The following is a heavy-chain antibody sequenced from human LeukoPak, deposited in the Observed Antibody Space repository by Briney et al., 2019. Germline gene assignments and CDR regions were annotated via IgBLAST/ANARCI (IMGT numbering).Heavy chain of an antibody. V-gene: IGHV4-39*01. CDR2: IYHSGTT. J-gene: IGHJ5*02. CDR1: GGSIISSSYN. D-gene: IGHD3-9*01. CDR3: ARLPTGYPNWFDP. Sequence: PSETLSLTCAVSGGSIISSSYNWGWIRQPPGKRLEWIGTIYHSGTTYYNPSLKSRVTISVDTSKNQFFLKLSSVTAADTAVYYCARLPTGYPNWFDPWGQGSLVTVSS.